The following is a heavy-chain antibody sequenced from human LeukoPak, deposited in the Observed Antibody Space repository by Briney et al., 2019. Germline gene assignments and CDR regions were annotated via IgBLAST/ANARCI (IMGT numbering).Heavy chain of an antibody. CDR1: GFTFSSYA. J-gene: IGHJ4*02. CDR3: TRPTYSSGWWGSFDY. Sequence: PGGSLRLSCSASGFTFSSYAMHWVRQASGKGLEWVGRIRSKANSYATAYAASVKGRFTISRDDSKNTAYLQMNSLKTEDTAVYYCTRPTYSSGWWGSFDYWGQGTLVTVSS. D-gene: IGHD6-19*01. CDR2: IRSKANSYAT. V-gene: IGHV3-73*01.